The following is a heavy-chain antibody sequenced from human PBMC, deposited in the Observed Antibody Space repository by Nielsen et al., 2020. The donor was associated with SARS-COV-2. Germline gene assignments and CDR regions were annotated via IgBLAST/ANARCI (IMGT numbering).Heavy chain of an antibody. CDR2: INPVDDST. J-gene: IGHJ4*02. V-gene: IGHV1-46*01. Sequence: ASVKVSCKASGFAFTSYFMHWVRQAPGQGLERMAIINPVDDSTNYAQKFQGRVTMTRDTSTNTVYMELSSLRSEDTAVYYCARGGFAVVFPTYDYWGQGTLVTVSS. CDR3: ARGGFAVVFPTYDY. CDR1: GFAFTSYF. D-gene: IGHD3-3*01.